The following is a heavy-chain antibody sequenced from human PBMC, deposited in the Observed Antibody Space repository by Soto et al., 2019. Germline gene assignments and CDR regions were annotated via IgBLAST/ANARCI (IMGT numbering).Heavy chain of an antibody. CDR3: ARQPYSNSQYYYYYGMDV. J-gene: IGHJ6*02. D-gene: IGHD4-4*01. Sequence: DSLKISRKGSGYRFSSDWIILVCQMPGKGLEWMGRIDPSDSYTNYSPSFQGHVTISADKSISTAYLQWSSLKASDTAMYYCARQPYSNSQYYYYYGMDVWGQGTTVTVSS. CDR1: GYRFSSDW. V-gene: IGHV5-10-1*01. CDR2: IDPSDSYT.